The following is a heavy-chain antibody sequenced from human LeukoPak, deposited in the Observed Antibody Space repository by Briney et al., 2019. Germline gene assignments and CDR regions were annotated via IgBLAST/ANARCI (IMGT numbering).Heavy chain of an antibody. Sequence: ASVKVSCKVSGTTFGFSAISWVRQAPGQGLEWMGGSIPIFSRADYAQRFQDRITITWDESTGTDYMELRSLTFDDTAVYYCARVGPPRRDHYYPSSGDYLPIFEIWGLGTMVTVFS. D-gene: IGHD3-22*01. CDR3: ARVGPPRRDHYYPSSGDYLPIFEI. CDR1: GTTFGFSA. V-gene: IGHV1-69*13. CDR2: SIPIFSRA. J-gene: IGHJ3*02.